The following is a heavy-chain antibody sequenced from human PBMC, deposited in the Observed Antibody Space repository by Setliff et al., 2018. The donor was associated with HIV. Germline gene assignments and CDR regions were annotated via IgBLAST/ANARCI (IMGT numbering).Heavy chain of an antibody. D-gene: IGHD6-6*01. Sequence: ASVKVSCKTSAYTFNSYYMHWIRQAPGQGLEWMGSIGPSGSSTTYAQNFQGRVTMSRDTSTNTVYMELSSLRSEDTAVYYCARDHIAARSVDYWGQGTPVTVSS. J-gene: IGHJ4*02. CDR2: IGPSGSST. CDR1: AYTFNSYY. V-gene: IGHV1-46*02. CDR3: ARDHIAARSVDY.